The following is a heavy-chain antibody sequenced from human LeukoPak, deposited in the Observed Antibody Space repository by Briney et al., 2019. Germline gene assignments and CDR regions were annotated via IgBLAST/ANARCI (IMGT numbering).Heavy chain of an antibody. CDR1: GFTFSSYS. CDR3: ARDYGDFFFDY. Sequence: GGSLRLSCAASGFTFSSYSMNWVRQAPGKGLEWVSYISSSSSTIYYADSVKGRFTISRDNAKNSLYLQMNSLRAEDTAVYYCARDYGDFFFDYWGQGTLVTVSS. V-gene: IGHV3-48*01. J-gene: IGHJ4*02. D-gene: IGHD4-17*01. CDR2: ISSSSSTI.